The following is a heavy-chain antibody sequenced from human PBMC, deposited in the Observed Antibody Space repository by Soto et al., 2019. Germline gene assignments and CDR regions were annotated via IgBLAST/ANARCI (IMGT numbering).Heavy chain of an antibody. CDR2: IWYDGSNK. V-gene: IGHV3-33*01. Sequence: GGSLRLSCAASGFTFSSYGMHWVRQAPGKGLEWGAVIWYDGSNKYYADSVKGRFTISRDNSKNTLYLQMNSLRAEDTAVYYCARGTYDTLYGSFDPWGQGPLVTVSS. J-gene: IGHJ5*02. CDR3: ARGTYDTLYGSFDP. CDR1: GFTFSSYG. D-gene: IGHD3-9*01.